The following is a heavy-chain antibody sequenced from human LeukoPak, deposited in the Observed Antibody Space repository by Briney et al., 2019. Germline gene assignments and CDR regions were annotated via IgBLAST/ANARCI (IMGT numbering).Heavy chain of an antibody. D-gene: IGHD5-18*01. V-gene: IGHV3-30-3*01. CDR2: TSYDGSNK. CDR1: GFTFSSYS. Sequence: GGSLRLSCAASGFTFSSYSMHWVRQAPGKGLEWVALTSYDGSNKYYADSVKGRFTISRDNSKNTLYLQMNSLRTEDTAMYYCAKDMGYTFGHAFDYWGQGTLVTVSS. J-gene: IGHJ4*02. CDR3: AKDMGYTFGHAFDY.